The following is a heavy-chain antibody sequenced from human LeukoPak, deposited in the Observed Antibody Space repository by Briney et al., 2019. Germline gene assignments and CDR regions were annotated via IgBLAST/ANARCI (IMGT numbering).Heavy chain of an antibody. CDR2: IYYSGST. CDR1: GDSISSYY. V-gene: IGHV4-59*01. D-gene: IGHD4-17*01. J-gene: IGHJ4*02. CDR3: ATGVPENYGLIDY. Sequence: SETLSLTCTVSGDSISSYYWSWIRRPPGKGLEWIGYIYYSGSTIYNPSLNSRVTISVDTSKNQFSLKLSSVTPADTAVYYCATGVPENYGLIDYWGQGTLVTVSS.